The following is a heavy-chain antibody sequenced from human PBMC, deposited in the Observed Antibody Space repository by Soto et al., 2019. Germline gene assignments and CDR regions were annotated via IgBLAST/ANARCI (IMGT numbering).Heavy chain of an antibody. CDR2: ISYDGSNT. D-gene: IGHD1-26*01. CDR3: AKEGGLSGSYYISSSYYFDY. CDR1: GFTFSSYG. V-gene: IGHV3-30*18. Sequence: QVQLAESGGGVVQPGRSLRLSCVASGFTFSSYGMHWVRQAPGKGLEWVAIISYDGSNTYYADSAKGRFTISRDNSKNTLYLQMNSLRAEDTSVYYCAKEGGLSGSYYISSSYYFDYWGQGTLVTVSS. J-gene: IGHJ4*02.